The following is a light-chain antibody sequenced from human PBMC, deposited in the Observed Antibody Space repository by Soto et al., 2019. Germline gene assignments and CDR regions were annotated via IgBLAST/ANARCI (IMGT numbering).Light chain of an antibody. V-gene: IGKV3-15*01. CDR1: QSVYSY. J-gene: IGKJ4*01. Sequence: EIVMTQSPATLSESPGERVTLSCRASQSVYSYLAWYQQKPGQAPRLLIYGASTRATGIPARFSGSGSGTEFTLTISSLQSEDFAVYYCQHYNHWALTFGGGTKVDIK. CDR2: GAS. CDR3: QHYNHWALT.